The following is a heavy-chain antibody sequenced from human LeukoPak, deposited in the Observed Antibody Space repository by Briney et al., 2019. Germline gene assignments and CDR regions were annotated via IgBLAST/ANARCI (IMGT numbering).Heavy chain of an antibody. V-gene: IGHV1-8*02. CDR1: GYTFTGYY. CDR3: ARFAPSVYYYDSSGYYPLDAFDI. J-gene: IGHJ3*02. CDR2: MNPNSGNT. Sequence: ASVKVSCTASGYTFTGYYMHWVRQATGQGLEWMGWMNPNSGNTGYAQKFQGRVTMTRNTSISTAYMELSSLRSEDTAVYYCARFAPSVYYYDSSGYYPLDAFDIWGQGTMVTVSS. D-gene: IGHD3-22*01.